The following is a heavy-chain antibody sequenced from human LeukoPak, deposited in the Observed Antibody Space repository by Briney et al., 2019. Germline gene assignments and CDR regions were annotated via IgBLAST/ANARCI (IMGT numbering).Heavy chain of an antibody. Sequence: GASVKVSCKASGGTFSSYAISWVRQAPGQGLEWMGGIIPIFGTANYAQKFQGRVTITADESTSTAYMELSSLRSEDTAVYYCARGKYQPYYYYYYMDVWGKGTTVTVSS. J-gene: IGHJ6*03. V-gene: IGHV1-69*13. CDR1: GGTFSSYA. CDR2: IIPIFGTA. CDR3: ARGKYQPYYYYYYMDV. D-gene: IGHD2-2*01.